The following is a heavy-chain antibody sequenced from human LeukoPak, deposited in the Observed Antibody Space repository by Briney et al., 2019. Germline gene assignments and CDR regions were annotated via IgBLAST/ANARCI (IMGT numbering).Heavy chain of an antibody. V-gene: IGHV3-23*01. CDR1: GFSVGGNY. D-gene: IGHD5-12*01. CDR2: TSGSGGNT. J-gene: IGHJ4*02. Sequence: GGSLRLSCAASGFSVGGNYISWVRQAPGKGLEWVAATSGSGGNTYYADSVKGRFTISRDNSKNTLYLQMNSLRAEDTAVYYCAKEYSGYDFDYWGQGTLVTVSS. CDR3: AKEYSGYDFDY.